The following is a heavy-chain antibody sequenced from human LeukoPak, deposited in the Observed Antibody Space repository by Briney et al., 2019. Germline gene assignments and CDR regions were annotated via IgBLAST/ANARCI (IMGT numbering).Heavy chain of an antibody. V-gene: IGHV3-64D*06. D-gene: IGHD1-1*01. Sequence: PGGSLRLSCSASGFTFSSYAMHWVRQAPGKGLEYVSAISSNGGSRYYADSVKGRFTISRDNSKNTLSLQMSSLRAEDTAVYYCVVQGWVFRAPTQYYFDYWGQGTLVTVSS. CDR3: VVQGWVFRAPTQYYFDY. CDR2: ISSNGGSR. J-gene: IGHJ4*02. CDR1: GFTFSSYA.